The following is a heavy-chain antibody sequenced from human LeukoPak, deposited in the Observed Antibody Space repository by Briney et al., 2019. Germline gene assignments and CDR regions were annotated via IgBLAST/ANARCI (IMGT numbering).Heavy chain of an antibody. CDR1: GGSFSGYY. J-gene: IGHJ4*02. CDR2: INHSGST. CDR3: AESSSWDYYFDY. Sequence: SETLSLTCAVYGGSFSGYYWSWIRQPPGKGLEWIGEINHSGSTNYNPSLKSRVTISVDTSKNQFSLKLSSVTAADTAVYYCAESSSWDYYFDYWGQGTLVTVSS. D-gene: IGHD6-13*01. V-gene: IGHV4-34*01.